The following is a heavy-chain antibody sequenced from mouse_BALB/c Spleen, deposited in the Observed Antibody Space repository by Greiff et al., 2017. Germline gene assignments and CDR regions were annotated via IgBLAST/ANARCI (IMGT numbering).Heavy chain of an antibody. Sequence: EVQVVESGAELVRSGASVKLSCTASGFNIKDYYMHWVKQRPEQGLEWIGWIDPENGDTEYAPKFQGKATMTADTSSNTAYLQLSSLTSEDTAVYYCNARGDEDAMDYWGQGTSVTVSS. V-gene: IGHV14-4*02. CDR1: GFNIKDYY. J-gene: IGHJ4*01. D-gene: IGHD3-3*01. CDR2: IDPENGDT. CDR3: NARGDEDAMDY.